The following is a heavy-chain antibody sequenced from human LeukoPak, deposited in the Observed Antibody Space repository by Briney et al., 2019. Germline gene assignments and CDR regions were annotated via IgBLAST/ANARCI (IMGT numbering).Heavy chain of an antibody. Sequence: GGSLRLSCAASGFTFSSYSMNWVRQAPGKGLEWVSSISSSSSYIYYADSVKGRFTISRDNAKNSLYLQMNSLGAEDTAVYYCAREDTAMVKDYWGQGTLVTVSS. J-gene: IGHJ4*02. CDR1: GFTFSSYS. CDR3: AREDTAMVKDY. CDR2: ISSSSSYI. D-gene: IGHD5-18*01. V-gene: IGHV3-21*01.